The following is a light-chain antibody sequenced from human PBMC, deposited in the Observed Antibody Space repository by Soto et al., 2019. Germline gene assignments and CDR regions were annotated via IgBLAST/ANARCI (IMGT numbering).Light chain of an antibody. CDR1: QGISSY. Sequence: DIQLTQSPSFLSASVGDRVTITCRASQGISSYLAWYQQKPGKAPKLLIYAASTLQSGVPSGFSGSGSGTEFTLTISSLQPEDFATYYWQQLNSYSPTFGGGTKVDIX. J-gene: IGKJ4*01. CDR2: AAS. CDR3: QQLNSYSPT. V-gene: IGKV1-9*01.